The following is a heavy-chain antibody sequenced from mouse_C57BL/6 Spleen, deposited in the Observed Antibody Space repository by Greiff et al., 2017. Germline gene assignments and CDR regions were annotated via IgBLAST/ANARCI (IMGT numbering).Heavy chain of an antibody. Sequence: QVQLQQSGAELVKPGASVKLSCKASGYTFTSYWMHWVKQRPGQGLEWIGMIHPNSGSTNYNEKFKSKATLTVDKSSSTAYMQLSSLTSEDSAVYYCASPLYDGYSWFAYWGQGTLVTVSA. J-gene: IGHJ3*01. V-gene: IGHV1-64*01. CDR2: IHPNSGST. CDR3: ASPLYDGYSWFAY. D-gene: IGHD2-3*01. CDR1: GYTFTSYW.